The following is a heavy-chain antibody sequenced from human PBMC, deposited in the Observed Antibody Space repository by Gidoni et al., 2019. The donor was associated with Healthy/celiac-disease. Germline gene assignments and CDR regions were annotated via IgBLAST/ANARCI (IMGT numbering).Heavy chain of an antibody. CDR2: IYSGGST. V-gene: IGHV3-53*01. CDR3: ACEMAIADYY. D-gene: IGHD6-13*01. Sequence: EVQQVESGGGLIQPGGSRSISWAAYGFTVSSNYMCWVRQAPGKGLEWVSGIYSGGSTYYADSVKGRFSISRDNSKNTLYLQMNSLRAEDTAVYYCACEMAIADYYWGQVTLVTVSS. CDR1: GFTVSSNY. J-gene: IGHJ4*02.